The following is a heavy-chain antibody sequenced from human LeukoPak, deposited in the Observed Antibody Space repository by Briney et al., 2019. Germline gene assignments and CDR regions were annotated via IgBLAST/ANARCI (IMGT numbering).Heavy chain of an antibody. V-gene: IGHV3-23*01. CDR1: GFTFSSYD. Sequence: PGGSLRLSCAASGFTFSSYDMSWVRQAPGRGLEWVSTFSGSGGRTYYADSVKGRFTIPRDNAKNSLYLQMNSLRAEDTAVYYCARGLTYYYDSSGYYYWGQGTLVTVSS. D-gene: IGHD3-22*01. J-gene: IGHJ4*02. CDR2: FSGSGGRT. CDR3: ARGLTYYYDSSGYYY.